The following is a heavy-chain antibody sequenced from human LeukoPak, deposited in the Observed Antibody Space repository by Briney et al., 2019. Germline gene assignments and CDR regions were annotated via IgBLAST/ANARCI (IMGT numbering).Heavy chain of an antibody. CDR2: IYSGGST. Sequence: PGGSLILSCAASGFTVSSNYMSWVRQAPGKGLEWVSVIYSGGSTYYADSVKGRFTISRDNSKNTLYLQMNSLRAEDTAVYYCARDLHGYDAFDIWGQGTMVTVSS. CDR1: GFTVSSNY. V-gene: IGHV3-66*02. D-gene: IGHD3-22*01. J-gene: IGHJ3*02. CDR3: ARDLHGYDAFDI.